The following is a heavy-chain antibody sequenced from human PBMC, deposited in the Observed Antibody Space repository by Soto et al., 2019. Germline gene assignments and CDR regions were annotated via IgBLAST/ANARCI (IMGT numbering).Heavy chain of an antibody. Sequence: SVKVSCKASGDNFTNLALSWVRQAPGQGLVWMGGIIPALDMIKYAEKFQGRVTITADESTSTAYMQLSSLTSEDTAVYYCARDHFSGVTWAHFFAHSGPAPLVTVSS. CDR1: GDNFTNLA. J-gene: IGHJ5*02. D-gene: IGHD3-10*01. CDR3: ARDHFSGVTWAHFFAH. CDR2: IIPALDMI. V-gene: IGHV1-69*01.